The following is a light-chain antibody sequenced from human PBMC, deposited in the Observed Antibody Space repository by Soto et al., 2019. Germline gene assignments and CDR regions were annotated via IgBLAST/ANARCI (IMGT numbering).Light chain of an antibody. CDR3: QQYKSYWT. Sequence: DIQMTHSASTLSASVGDRVTITCRARQSISRWLAWYQQKPGKAPKLLIYDASSLESGVPSRFSGSGSGAEFTLTISSLQPDDFATYYCQQYKSYWTFGQGTKV. CDR2: DAS. CDR1: QSISRW. V-gene: IGKV1-5*01. J-gene: IGKJ1*01.